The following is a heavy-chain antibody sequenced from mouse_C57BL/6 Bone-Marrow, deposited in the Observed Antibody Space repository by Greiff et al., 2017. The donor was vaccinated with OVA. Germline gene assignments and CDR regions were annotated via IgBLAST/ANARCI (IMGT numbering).Heavy chain of an antibody. Sequence: QVQLQQSGAELVRPGTSVKVSCKASGYAFTNYLIEWVKQRPGQGLEWIGVINPGSGGTNYNEKFKGKATLTADKSSSTAYMQLSSLTSEDSAVYFCARGLLPHYWGRGTTLTVSS. J-gene: IGHJ2*01. CDR1: GYAFTNYL. CDR3: ARGLLPHY. V-gene: IGHV1-54*01. CDR2: INPGSGGT. D-gene: IGHD1-1*01.